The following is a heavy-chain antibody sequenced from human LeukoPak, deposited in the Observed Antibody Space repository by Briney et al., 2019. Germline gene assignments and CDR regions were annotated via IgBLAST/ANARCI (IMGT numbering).Heavy chain of an antibody. CDR2: IYTSGST. CDR1: GGSISSYY. D-gene: IGHD7-27*01. J-gene: IGHJ3*02. V-gene: IGHV4-4*07. Sequence: SETLSLTCTVSGGSISSYYWSWIRQPAGKGPEWIGRIYTSGSTNYNPSLKSRVTMSVDTSKNQFSLKLSSVTAADTAVYYCARDHVPSPRANWGSKGAFDIWGQGTMVTVSS. CDR3: ARDHVPSPRANWGSKGAFDI.